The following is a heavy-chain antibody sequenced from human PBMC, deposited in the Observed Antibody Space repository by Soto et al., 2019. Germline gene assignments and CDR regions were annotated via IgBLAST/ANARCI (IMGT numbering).Heavy chain of an antibody. CDR3: ARLPNGYPKWFDP. J-gene: IGHJ5*02. V-gene: IGHV4-39*01. Sequence: SETLSLTCTVSGASISTNHHNWAWVRQPPGKGLEWMGNIHYRGDTYFNPSLGSRLSMSVDTSKNQFSLKLTSVTAADTAVYYCARLPNGYPKWFDPWGQGTLVTVSS. CDR1: GASISTNHHN. CDR2: IHYRGDT. D-gene: IGHD3-22*01.